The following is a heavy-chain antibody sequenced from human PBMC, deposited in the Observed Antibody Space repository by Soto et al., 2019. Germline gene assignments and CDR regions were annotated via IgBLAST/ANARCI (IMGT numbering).Heavy chain of an antibody. J-gene: IGHJ3*01. CDR2: ISTFNGKT. Sequence: QIQLVQSGGDVKTPGASVKVSCTTSRYTFTSHGIAWVRQAPGQGLEWMGWISTFNGKTDYAQKFQGRVTMTADTITSTVHMELRSLRSDDTAVYYCARLLTEGATFREDAFDVWGPGTKGTVSS. CDR1: RYTFTSHG. V-gene: IGHV1-18*01. CDR3: ARLLTEGATFREDAFDV. D-gene: IGHD3-9*01.